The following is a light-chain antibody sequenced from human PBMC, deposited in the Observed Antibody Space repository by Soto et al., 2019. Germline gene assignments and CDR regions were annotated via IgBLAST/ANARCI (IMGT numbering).Light chain of an antibody. J-gene: IGKJ1*01. CDR1: QTISSW. CDR2: KAS. Sequence: DIQMTQSPSTLSASVRDRVTISCRASQTISSWLAWFQQRPGRAPKFLIYKASSLKNGVPLRFSGSGSGTQFTLTISSLQPDDFATYYCQHFNSYPWTFGQGTKVDI. V-gene: IGKV1-5*03. CDR3: QHFNSYPWT.